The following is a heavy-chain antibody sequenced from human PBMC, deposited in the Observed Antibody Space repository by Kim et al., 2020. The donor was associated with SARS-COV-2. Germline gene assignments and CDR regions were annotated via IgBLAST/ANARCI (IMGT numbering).Heavy chain of an antibody. CDR3: AKVTSGVFGVVYIDWFDP. D-gene: IGHD3-3*01. CDR2: ISGSGGST. Sequence: GGSLRLSCAASGFTFSSYAMSWVRQAPGKGLEWVSAISGSGGSTYYADSVKGRFTISRDNSKNTLYLQMNSLRAEDTAVYYCAKVTSGVFGVVYIDWFDPWGQGTLVTVSS. CDR1: GFTFSSYA. J-gene: IGHJ5*02. V-gene: IGHV3-23*01.